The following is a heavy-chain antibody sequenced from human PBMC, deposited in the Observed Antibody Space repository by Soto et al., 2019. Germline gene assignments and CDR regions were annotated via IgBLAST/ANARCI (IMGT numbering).Heavy chain of an antibody. J-gene: IGHJ4*02. V-gene: IGHV1-24*01. CDR3: ATPATLTNVDTAMADYYFDY. Sequence: ASVKVSCKVSGYTLTELSMHWVRQAPGKGLEWMGGFDPEDGETIYAQKFQGRVTMTEDTSTDTAYMELSSLRSEDTAVYYCATPATLTNVDTAMADYYFDYWGQGTLVTVSS. D-gene: IGHD5-18*01. CDR1: GYTLTELS. CDR2: FDPEDGET.